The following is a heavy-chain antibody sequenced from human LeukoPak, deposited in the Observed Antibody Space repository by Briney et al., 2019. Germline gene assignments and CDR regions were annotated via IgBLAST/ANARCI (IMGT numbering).Heavy chain of an antibody. D-gene: IGHD3-22*01. CDR2: ISSSSSYI. CDR1: GFTFSNYE. V-gene: IGHV3-21*01. CDR3: AREVYYYDSSGLGFDY. Sequence: PGGSLRLSCAASGFTFSNYEMNWVRQAPGKGLEWVSSISSSSSYIYYADSVKGRFTISRDNAKNSLYLQMNSLRAEDTAVYYCAREVYYYDSSGLGFDYWGQGTLVTVSS. J-gene: IGHJ4*02.